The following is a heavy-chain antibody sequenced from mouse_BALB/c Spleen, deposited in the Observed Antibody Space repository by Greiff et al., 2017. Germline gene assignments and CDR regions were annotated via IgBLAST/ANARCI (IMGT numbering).Heavy chain of an antibody. CDR1: GYSITSGYS. V-gene: IGHV3-1*02. Sequence: EVKLQESGPDLVKPSQSLSLTCTVTGYSITSGYSWHWIRQFPGNKLEWMGYIHYSGSTNYNPSLKSRISITRDTSKNQFFLQLNSVTTEDTATYYCASLLYGNSDNAMDYWGQGTSVTVSS. CDR2: IHYSGST. J-gene: IGHJ4*01. CDR3: ASLLYGNSDNAMDY. D-gene: IGHD2-1*01.